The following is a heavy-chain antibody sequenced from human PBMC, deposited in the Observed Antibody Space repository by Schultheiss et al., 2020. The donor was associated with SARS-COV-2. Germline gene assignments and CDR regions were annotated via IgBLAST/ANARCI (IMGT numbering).Heavy chain of an antibody. D-gene: IGHD1-26*01. V-gene: IGHV1-2*02. CDR2: INPNSGGT. Sequence: ASVKVSCKASGGTFSGSTISWVRQAPGQGLEWMGWINPNSGGTNYAQKFQGRVTMTRDTSISTAYMELSRLRSDDTALYYCAREVGATRYYYYYMDVWGKGTTVTVSS. J-gene: IGHJ6*03. CDR3: AREVGATRYYYYYMDV. CDR1: GGTFSGST.